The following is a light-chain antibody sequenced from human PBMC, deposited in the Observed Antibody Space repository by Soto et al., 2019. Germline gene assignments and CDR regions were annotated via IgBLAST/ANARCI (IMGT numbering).Light chain of an antibody. CDR1: QSVSSSY. J-gene: IGKJ4*01. CDR3: QQYGNSPA. Sequence: EIVLTQSPGTLSLSPGERATLSCRASQSVSSSYLAWYQQKPGQAPRLLIYGASSRATGIPDRFSGSGSETDLVLTISRLELEDFAVYYCQQYGNSPAFGGGTKVEIK. CDR2: GAS. V-gene: IGKV3-20*01.